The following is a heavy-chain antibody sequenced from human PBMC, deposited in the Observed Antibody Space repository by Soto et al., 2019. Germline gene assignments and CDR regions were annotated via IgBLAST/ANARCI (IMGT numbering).Heavy chain of an antibody. J-gene: IGHJ4*02. CDR3: AGSSHSTGNSFQH. V-gene: IGHV4-31*03. CDR2: IYYSGST. CDR1: GGSISSGGYY. Sequence: SETLSLTCTVSGGSISSGGYYWSWIRQHPGKGLEWIGYIYYSGSTYYNPSLKSRVTISVDTSKNQFSLKLSSVTAADTAVYYWAGSSHSTGNSFQHWGQGTLVTVSS.